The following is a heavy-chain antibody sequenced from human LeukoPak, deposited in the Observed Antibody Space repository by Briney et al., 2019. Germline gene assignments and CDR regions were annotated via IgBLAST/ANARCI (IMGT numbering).Heavy chain of an antibody. D-gene: IGHD6-19*01. CDR3: ATAGRYSSGWDQIDY. CDR1: VYTLTELS. J-gene: IGHJ4*02. V-gene: IGHV1-24*01. CDR2: FDPEDGET. Sequence: ASVKVSCKVSVYTLTELSMHWVRQAPGKGLEWMGGFDPEDGETIYAQKFQGRVTMTEDTSTDTAYMELSSLRSEDTAVYYCATAGRYSSGWDQIDYWGQGTLVTVSS.